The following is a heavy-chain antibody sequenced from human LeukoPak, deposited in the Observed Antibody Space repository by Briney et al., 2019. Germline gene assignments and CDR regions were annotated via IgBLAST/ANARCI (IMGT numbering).Heavy chain of an antibody. CDR2: IYYSGST. D-gene: IGHD2-21*01. J-gene: IGHJ5*02. V-gene: IGHV4-61*08. Sequence: SETLSLTCTVSGGSISSGDYYWSWIRQPPGKGLEWIGYIYYSGSTYYNPSLKSRVTISIDTSKNQFSLQLSSVTAADTAVYYCARDRRGGGDCLFDPWGQGTLVTVSS. CDR1: GGSISSGDYY. CDR3: ARDRRGGGDCLFDP.